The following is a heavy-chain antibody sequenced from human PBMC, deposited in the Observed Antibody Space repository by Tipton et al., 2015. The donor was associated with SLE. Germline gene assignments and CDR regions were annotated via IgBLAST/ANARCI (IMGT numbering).Heavy chain of an antibody. CDR2: IYYSGST. V-gene: IGHV4-39*01. CDR3: ASGRRFWSGYTRGMDV. Sequence: TLSLTCTVSGGSISSSSYYWGWIRQPPGKGLEWIGSIYYSGSTYYNPSLKSRVTISVDTSKNQFSLKLSSVTAADTAVYYCASGRRFWSGYTRGMDVWGQGTTVTVSS. CDR1: GGSISSSSYY. J-gene: IGHJ6*02. D-gene: IGHD3-3*01.